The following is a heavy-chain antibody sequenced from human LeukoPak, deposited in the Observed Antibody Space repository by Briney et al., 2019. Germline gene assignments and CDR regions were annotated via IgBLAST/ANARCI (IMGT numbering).Heavy chain of an antibody. Sequence: GGSLRLSCAASGFTFSSYSMNWVRQAPGKGLEWVSSISSSSSYIHYADSVKGRFTISRDNAKNSLYLQMNSLRAEDTAVYYCARDFEMVRGVIIPLMDVWGQGTTVTVSS. J-gene: IGHJ6*02. D-gene: IGHD3-10*01. CDR1: GFTFSSYS. V-gene: IGHV3-21*01. CDR3: ARDFEMVRGVIIPLMDV. CDR2: ISSSSSYI.